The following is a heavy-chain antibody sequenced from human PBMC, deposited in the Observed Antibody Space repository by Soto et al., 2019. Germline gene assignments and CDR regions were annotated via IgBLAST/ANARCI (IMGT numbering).Heavy chain of an antibody. CDR3: ARGATVTQYDY. D-gene: IGHD4-17*01. CDR2: GSYSGTT. J-gene: IGHJ4*02. CDR1: GVSVSSGSFY. Sequence: QVQLQESGPGLVKPSETLSLTCTVSGVSVSSGSFYWAWIRQPPGKGLEWIGFGSYSGTTNYKPSLKSRVSISVDTSRSQISLKVSSLTAADTAVYYSARGATVTQYDYWGQGTLVTVSS. V-gene: IGHV4-61*01.